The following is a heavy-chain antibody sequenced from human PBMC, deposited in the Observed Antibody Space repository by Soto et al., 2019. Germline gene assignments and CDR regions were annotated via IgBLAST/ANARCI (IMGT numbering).Heavy chain of an antibody. CDR3: ARGASNGYSYCAFDY. J-gene: IGHJ4*02. CDR1: GFTVSSNY. V-gene: IGHV3-53*01. Sequence: EVQLVESGGGLIQPGGSLRLSCAASGFTVSSNYMSWVRQAPGKGLEWVSVIYSGGSTYYADSVKGRFTISRDNSKNTLYLQMNSLRAEDTAVYYCARGASNGYSYCAFDYWGQGTLVTVSS. D-gene: IGHD5-18*01. CDR2: IYSGGST.